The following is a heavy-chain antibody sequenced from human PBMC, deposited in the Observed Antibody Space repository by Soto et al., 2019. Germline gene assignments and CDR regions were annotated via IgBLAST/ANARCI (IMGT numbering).Heavy chain of an antibody. CDR2: IWYDGSNK. J-gene: IGHJ6*02. Sequence: GGSLRLSCAASGFTFGSYGMHWVRQAPGKGLEWVAVIWYDGSNKYYADSVKGRFTISRDNSKNTLYLQMNSLRAEDTAVYYCARDLWYDILTGYYNYYYYGMDVWGQGTTVTVSS. CDR3: ARDLWYDILTGYYNYYYYGMDV. D-gene: IGHD3-9*01. V-gene: IGHV3-33*01. CDR1: GFTFGSYG.